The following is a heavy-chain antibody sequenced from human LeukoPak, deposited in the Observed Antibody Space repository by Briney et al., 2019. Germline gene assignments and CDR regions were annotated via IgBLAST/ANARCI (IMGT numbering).Heavy chain of an antibody. J-gene: IGHJ6*03. CDR2: ISSSSSYI. D-gene: IGHD4-17*01. CDR3: ARDSPLDDYGDFVYYYYYVDV. Sequence: PGGSLRLSCAASGFTFSSYSMNWVRQAPGKGLEWVSSISSSSSYIYYADSVKGRFTISRDNAKNSLYLQMNSLRAEDTAVYYCARDSPLDDYGDFVYYYYYVDVWGKGTTVTVSS. CDR1: GFTFSSYS. V-gene: IGHV3-21*01.